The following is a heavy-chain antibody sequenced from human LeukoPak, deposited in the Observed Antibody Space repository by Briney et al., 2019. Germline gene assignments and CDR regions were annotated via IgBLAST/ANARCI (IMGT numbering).Heavy chain of an antibody. D-gene: IGHD4-17*01. V-gene: IGHV3-30-3*01. CDR2: ISYDGSNK. CDR1: GFTFSSYL. J-gene: IGHJ6*02. Sequence: GRSLRLSCAASGFTFSSYLMYWVRQAPGKGLEWVAVISYDGSNKYYADSVKGRFTISRDNSKNTLYLQMNSLRAEDTAVYYCARARLRSEDYYYYGMDVWGQGTTVTVSS. CDR3: ARARLRSEDYYYYGMDV.